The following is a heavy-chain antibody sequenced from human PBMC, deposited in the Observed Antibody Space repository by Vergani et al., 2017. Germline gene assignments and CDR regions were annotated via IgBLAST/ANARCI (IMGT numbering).Heavy chain of an antibody. J-gene: IGHJ3*02. CDR3: ARVIEHIVADDPWDAFDI. CDR2: IRSKANSYAT. D-gene: IGHD5-12*01. V-gene: IGHV3-73*01. Sequence: VQLVESGGGVVQPGRSLRLSCAASGFTFSGSAMHWVRQASGKGLEWVGRIRSKANSYATAYAASVKGRFTISRDDSKNTAYLQRNSLRAEDTAVYYCARVIEHIVADDPWDAFDIWGQGTMVTVSS. CDR1: GFTFSGSA.